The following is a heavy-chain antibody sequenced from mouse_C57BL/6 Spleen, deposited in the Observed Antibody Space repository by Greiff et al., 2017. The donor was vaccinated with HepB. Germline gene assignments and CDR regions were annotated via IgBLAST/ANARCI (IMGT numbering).Heavy chain of an antibody. Sequence: QVQLKESGPGLVQPSQSLSITCTVSGFSLTSYGVHWVRQSPGKGLEWLGVIWSGGSTDYNAAFISRLSISKDNSKSQVFFKMNSLQADDTAIYCCARVGTGYFDVWGTGTTVTVSS. D-gene: IGHD3-3*01. CDR3: ARVGTGYFDV. J-gene: IGHJ1*03. CDR1: GFSLTSYG. V-gene: IGHV2-2*01. CDR2: IWSGGST.